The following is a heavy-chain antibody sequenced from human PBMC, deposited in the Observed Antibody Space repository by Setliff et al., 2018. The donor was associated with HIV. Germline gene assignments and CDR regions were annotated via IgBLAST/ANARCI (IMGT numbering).Heavy chain of an antibody. D-gene: IGHD3-3*01. CDR2: INPHTGVT. J-gene: IGHJ6*02. CDR1: GYIFIRYY. Sequence: PRPSVKVSCKTSGYIFIRYYIFWVRQAPGQGLEWMGNINPHTGVTKYAEKFQGRVTMTRDTSINTIYMELSRLRSDDTAVYYCARDLRDGFEEWFSTLDDGMDVWGQGTTVTVSS. CDR3: ARDLRDGFEEWFSTLDDGMDV. V-gene: IGHV1-2*02.